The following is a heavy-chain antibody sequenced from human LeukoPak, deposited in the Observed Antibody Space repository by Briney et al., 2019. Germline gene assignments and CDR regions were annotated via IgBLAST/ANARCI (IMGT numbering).Heavy chain of an antibody. Sequence: GGSLRLSCAASGFTFSSYGMHWVRQAPGKGLEWVAFIRYDGSNKYYADSVKGRFTISRDNSKNTLYLQMNSLRAEDTAVYYRAKDPSSGWLNAEYFQHWGQGTLVTVSS. J-gene: IGHJ1*01. CDR1: GFTFSSYG. V-gene: IGHV3-30*02. D-gene: IGHD6-19*01. CDR3: AKDPSSGWLNAEYFQH. CDR2: IRYDGSNK.